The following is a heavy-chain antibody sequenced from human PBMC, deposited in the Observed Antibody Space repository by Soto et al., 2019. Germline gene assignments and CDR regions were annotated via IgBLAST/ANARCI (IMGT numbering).Heavy chain of an antibody. CDR3: ARRRRGSAIPFDY. V-gene: IGHV4-34*01. CDR1: GGSLSGYY. J-gene: IGHJ4*02. CDR2: INHSGST. Sequence: QVQLQQWGAGLLKPSETLSLTCAVYGGSLSGYYWSWIRQPPGKGLEWIGEINHSGSTNYNPSLKSRVTISVDTSKNQFSLKLSSVTAADTAVYYCARRRRGSAIPFDYWSQGTLVTVSS. D-gene: IGHD2-21*01.